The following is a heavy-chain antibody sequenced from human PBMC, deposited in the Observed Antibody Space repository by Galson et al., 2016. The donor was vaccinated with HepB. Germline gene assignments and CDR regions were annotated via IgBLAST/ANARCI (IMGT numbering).Heavy chain of an antibody. CDR1: GFTFSTYA. V-gene: IGHV3-23*01. CDR2: ISGSGATT. D-gene: IGHD3-10*01. Sequence: SLRLSCAASGFTFSTYAMSWVRQAPGKGLEWVSTISGSGATTYYADSVKGRFTFSRDNSKNTLYLQMNSLRAEDTSVYSCVKGSGPRHFPHWFDPWGQEPLVTASS. CDR3: VKGSGPRHFPHWFDP. J-gene: IGHJ5*02.